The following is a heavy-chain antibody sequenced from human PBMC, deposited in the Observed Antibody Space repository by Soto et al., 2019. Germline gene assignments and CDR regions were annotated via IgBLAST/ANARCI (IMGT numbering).Heavy chain of an antibody. V-gene: IGHV1-8*01. CDR1: GYTFTNYD. D-gene: IGHD3-10*01. CDR3: TRAQFEFGSYFGLGV. J-gene: IGHJ6*02. Sequence: QVHLVQSGAEVKQPGASVRVSCKASGYTFTNYDITWVRQATGQGLEWMGWMNPDSENTGSPQKFRGRGRMTVNTGINAADMELASLRSEGTAVYYCTRAQFEFGSYFGLGVWGQGTTVTVSS. CDR2: MNPDSENT.